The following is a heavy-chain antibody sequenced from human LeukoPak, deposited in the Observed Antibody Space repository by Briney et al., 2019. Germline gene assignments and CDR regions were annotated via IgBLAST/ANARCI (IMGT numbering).Heavy chain of an antibody. V-gene: IGHV3-9*01. Sequence: GGSLRLSCAVSGFTFDDYAMHWVRQAPGKGLEWVSGISWNSGSVAYADSVKGRFTISRDNAKNSLYLQMNSLRVEDTALYYCVKAGDASSYLYYFDYWGQGTLVTVSS. D-gene: IGHD3-22*01. CDR2: ISWNSGSV. J-gene: IGHJ4*02. CDR3: VKAGDASSYLYYFDY. CDR1: GFTFDDYA.